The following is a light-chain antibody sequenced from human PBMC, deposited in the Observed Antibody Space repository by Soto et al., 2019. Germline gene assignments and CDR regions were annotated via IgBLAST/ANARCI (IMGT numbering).Light chain of an antibody. V-gene: IGKV1-5*01. Sequence: DIQMTQSPSTLSASVGDRVTITCRTSQISDDFLAWFQQKPGKAPKLLVFDTSKLAGGVPSRFSGSTSGSDFTLSISGLQPDDFGPYYCQQYDSYSATFGPGTKVEIK. CDR3: QQYDSYSAT. J-gene: IGKJ3*01. CDR1: QISDDF. CDR2: DTS.